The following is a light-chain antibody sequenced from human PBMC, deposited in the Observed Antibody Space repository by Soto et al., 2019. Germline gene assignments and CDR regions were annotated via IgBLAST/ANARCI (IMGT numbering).Light chain of an antibody. CDR1: SSDVGRYNL. CDR2: EGN. J-gene: IGLJ2*01. Sequence: QSVLTQPASVSGSPGQSMIISCTGTSSDVGRYNLVSWYQQHPGKAPKLMIYEGNKRPSGVSNRFSASKSGNTASLTISGLQAEDEADYYCCSYEGSRKFDVLFGGGTKLTVL. V-gene: IGLV2-23*03. CDR3: CSYEGSRKFDVL.